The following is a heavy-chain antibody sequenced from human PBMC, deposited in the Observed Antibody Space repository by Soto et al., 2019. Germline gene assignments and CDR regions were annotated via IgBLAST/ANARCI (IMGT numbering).Heavy chain of an antibody. V-gene: IGHV4-59*01. Sequence: QVQLQESGPGLVKPSETLSLTCTVSDASISSYYWNWIRQPPGKGLEWIGYMQDSGSTSYNPSLKSRVTISVDTSRNQLSLKPTSVTAADTAVYYCAAPPRYWGQGILVTVSS. CDR1: DASISSYY. CDR3: AAPPRY. J-gene: IGHJ4*02. D-gene: IGHD6-6*01. CDR2: MQDSGST.